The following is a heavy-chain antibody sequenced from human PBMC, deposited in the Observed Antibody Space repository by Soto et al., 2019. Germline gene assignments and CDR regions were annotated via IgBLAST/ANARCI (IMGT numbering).Heavy chain of an antibody. CDR2: IYSGGST. V-gene: IGHV3-66*01. CDR3: ARDRPNFTHYYYMDV. Sequence: GGSLRLSCAASGFTVSSNYMSWVRQAPGKGLEWVSVIYSGGSTYYADSVKGRFTISRDNSKNTLYLQMNSLRAEDTAVYYCARDRPNFTHYYYMDVWGKGTTVTVSS. CDR1: GFTVSSNY. J-gene: IGHJ6*03. D-gene: IGHD6-6*01.